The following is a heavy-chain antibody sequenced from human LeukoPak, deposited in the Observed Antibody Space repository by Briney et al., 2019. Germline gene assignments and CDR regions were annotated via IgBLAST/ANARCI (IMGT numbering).Heavy chain of an antibody. CDR2: ISAYNGNT. CDR3: ARAGWSGSRITADAFDI. Sequence: ASVTVSCKASGYTFTSYGITWVRQAPGQGLECMGWISAYNGNTNYAQKLQVRVTMTTDSSTTTAYMELRSLRSDDTAVYYCARAGWSGSRITADAFDIWGQGTMVTVSS. D-gene: IGHD3-3*01. CDR1: GYTFTSYG. J-gene: IGHJ3*02. V-gene: IGHV1-18*01.